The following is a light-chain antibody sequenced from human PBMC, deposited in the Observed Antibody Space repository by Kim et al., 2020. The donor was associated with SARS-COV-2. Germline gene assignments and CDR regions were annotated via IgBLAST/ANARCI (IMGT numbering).Light chain of an antibody. V-gene: IGKV1-5*03. CDR3: QQYNNIPIT. Sequence: GDRVNITCRDSQNFSSWLVWYQEKPGKVPKLLIYNTSILESGVPSRFSGSGSGTEFTLTISSLQPEDFATYYCQQYNNIPITFGQGTRMEIK. J-gene: IGKJ5*01. CDR1: QNFSSW. CDR2: NTS.